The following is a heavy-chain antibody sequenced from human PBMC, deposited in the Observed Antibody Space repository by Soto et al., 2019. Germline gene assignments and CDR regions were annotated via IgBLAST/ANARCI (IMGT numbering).Heavy chain of an antibody. Sequence: GASVKVSCKASGGTFSSYAISWVRQAPGQGLEWMGGIIPIFGTANYAQKFQGRVTITADESTSTAYMELSSLRSEDTAVYYCARSGLTPGSGWYYFDYWGQGTLVTVSS. CDR3: ARSGLTPGSGWYYFDY. V-gene: IGHV1-69*13. CDR1: GGTFSSYA. CDR2: IIPIFGTA. J-gene: IGHJ4*02. D-gene: IGHD6-19*01.